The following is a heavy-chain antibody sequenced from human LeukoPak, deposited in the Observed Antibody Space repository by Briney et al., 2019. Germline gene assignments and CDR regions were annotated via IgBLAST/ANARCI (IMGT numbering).Heavy chain of an antibody. CDR3: ARDGGIDY. V-gene: IGHV3-21*01. CDR2: ISSGSSYI. CDR1: GLTFSSYS. J-gene: IGHJ4*02. D-gene: IGHD3-10*01. Sequence: GGSLRLSCAASGLTFSSYSMNWVRQAPGKGLKWVSSISSGSSYIYYADSVKGRFTISRDNAKNSLYLQMNSLTAEDTAVYYCARDGGIDYRGQGTLVTVSS.